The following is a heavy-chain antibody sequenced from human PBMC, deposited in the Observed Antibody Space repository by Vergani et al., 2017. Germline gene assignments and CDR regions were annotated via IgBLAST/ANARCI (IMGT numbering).Heavy chain of an antibody. V-gene: IGHV4-59*01. CDR3: ASDTHSGQRADR. D-gene: IGHD6-19*01. Sequence: QVRLQESGPGLVKPSETLSLTCSVSGGSMSGYYWSWIRQPPGKELEWIGYMYHSGSTNYNPSLETLVTISVDTSKNQFSLTLTSVTAADKAVYYCASDTHSGQRADRWGQGILVTVTS. CDR2: MYHSGST. J-gene: IGHJ5*02. CDR1: GGSMSGYY.